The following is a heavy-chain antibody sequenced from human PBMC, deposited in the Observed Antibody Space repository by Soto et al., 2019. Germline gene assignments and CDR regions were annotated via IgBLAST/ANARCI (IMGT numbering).Heavy chain of an antibody. CDR3: ARDYARGWCQF. CDR1: GFDFSNSG. J-gene: IGHJ4*02. CDR2: ISFDGDK. Sequence: QVKLVESGGGVVQPGTSLRLSCTASGFDFSNSGIQWVRQTPGKGLEWVALISFDGDKYYVDSVKGRFTISRDNPTNTVDLQMNRLRPEDTGVYYGARDYARGWCQFWGQGTLVTVSS. D-gene: IGHD2-8*02. V-gene: IGHV3-30*03.